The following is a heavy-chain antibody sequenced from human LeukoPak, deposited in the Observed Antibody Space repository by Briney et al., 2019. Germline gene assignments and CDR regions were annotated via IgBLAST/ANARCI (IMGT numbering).Heavy chain of an antibody. CDR1: GGSISSYY. V-gene: IGHV4-59*01. J-gene: IGHJ5*02. CDR2: IYYSWST. CDR3: AREIRYCSSTSCYPEGNWFDP. Sequence: SETLSLTCTVSGGSISSYYWSWIRQPPGKGLEWIGYIYYSWSTNYNPSLKSRVTISVDTSKNQFSLKLSSVTAADTAVYYCAREIRYCSSTSCYPEGNWFDPWGQGTLVTVSS. D-gene: IGHD2-2*01.